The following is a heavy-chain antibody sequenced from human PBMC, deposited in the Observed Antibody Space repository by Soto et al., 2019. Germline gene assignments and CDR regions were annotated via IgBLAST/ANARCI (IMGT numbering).Heavy chain of an antibody. J-gene: IGHJ4*02. CDR3: ARHRARAAAGRRFYFDH. D-gene: IGHD6-13*01. Sequence: SETLSLTCAVYGGSFSGYYWSWIRQPPGKGLEWIGEINHSGSTNYNPSLKSRVTISVDTSKNQSSLTLSSVTAADTAVYYCARHRARAAAGRRFYFDHWGQGTLVTVSS. CDR1: GGSFSGYY. CDR2: INHSGST. V-gene: IGHV4-34*01.